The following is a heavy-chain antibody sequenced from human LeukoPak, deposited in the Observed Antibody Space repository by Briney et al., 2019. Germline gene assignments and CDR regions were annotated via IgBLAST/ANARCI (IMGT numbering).Heavy chain of an antibody. V-gene: IGHV3-21*01. J-gene: IGHJ4*02. CDR2: ISSSSSSYI. CDR1: GFTFSSYE. D-gene: IGHD3-10*01. Sequence: KSGGSLRLSCVASGFTFSSYEMNWVRQAPGKGLEWVSSISSSSSSYIYYADSVKGRFTISRDNAKNSLYLQMNSLRAEDTAVYYCAGPEYYYGSGSLGYWGQGTLVTVSS. CDR3: AGPEYYYGSGSLGY.